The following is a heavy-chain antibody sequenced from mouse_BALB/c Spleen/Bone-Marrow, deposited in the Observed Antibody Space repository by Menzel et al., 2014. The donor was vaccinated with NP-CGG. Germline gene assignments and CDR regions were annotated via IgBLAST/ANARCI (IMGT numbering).Heavy chain of an antibody. J-gene: IGHJ4*01. CDR1: GYSITSGYY. V-gene: IGHV3-6*02. CDR3: ARDGWLLRGYYAMDY. Sequence: DVQLVESGPGLVKPSQSLSLTCSVTGYSITSGYYWNWIRQFPGNKLEWMGYISYDGSNNYNPSLKNRISITRDTSKNQFFLKLNSVTTEDTATYYCARDGWLLRGYYAMDYWGQGTSVTVSS. CDR2: ISYDGSN. D-gene: IGHD2-3*01.